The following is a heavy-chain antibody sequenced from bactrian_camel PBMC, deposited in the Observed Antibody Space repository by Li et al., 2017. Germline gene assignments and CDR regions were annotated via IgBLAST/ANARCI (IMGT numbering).Heavy chain of an antibody. CDR3: AKEHNSYGGTWFFFLGEFGY. D-gene: IGHD6*01. V-gene: IGHV3-2*01. CDR2: IYRDGSNT. CDR1: GFTDSVYY. J-gene: IGHJ6*01. Sequence: VQLVESGGGLVQPGGSLRLSCAASGFTDSVYYMSWVRQAPGKGLEWVSSIYRDGSNTYYADSVKGRFTISRDNAKNTLYLQLNSLKTEDTGMYYCAKEHNSYGGTWFFFLGEFGYWGQGTQVTVS.